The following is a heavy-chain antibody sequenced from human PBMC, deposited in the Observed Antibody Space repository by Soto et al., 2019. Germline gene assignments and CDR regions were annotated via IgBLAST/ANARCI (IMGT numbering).Heavy chain of an antibody. Sequence: QVQLQESGPGLVKPSQTLSLTCTVSGGSIRSSAYYWSWIRQPPGKGLEWIGYVYYSESAYYNPSLQSLGCTSIAPSKNPFSLTLSSVTAAATAVYYCARVIITATGTSAFDSWGQGTLVTVSS. V-gene: IGHV4-30-4*01. CDR1: GGSIRSSAYY. J-gene: IGHJ4*02. D-gene: IGHD6-13*01. CDR3: ARVIITATGTSAFDS. CDR2: VYYSESA.